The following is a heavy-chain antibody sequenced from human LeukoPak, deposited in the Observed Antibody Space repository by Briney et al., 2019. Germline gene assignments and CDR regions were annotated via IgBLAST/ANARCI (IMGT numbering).Heavy chain of an antibody. CDR2: ISTDGSST. J-gene: IGHJ6*02. V-gene: IGHV3-74*03. CDR3: VRSWGSNGYHTSYGMDV. CDR1: GFTLSSYW. Sequence: GGSLRLSCAASGFTLSSYWMHWVRQAPGKGLVWVSRISTDGSSTTYADSVKGRFTISRDSAKNTLHLQMNSLRAEDTAVYYCVRSWGSNGYHTSYGMDVWGQGTTVTVSS. D-gene: IGHD3-22*01.